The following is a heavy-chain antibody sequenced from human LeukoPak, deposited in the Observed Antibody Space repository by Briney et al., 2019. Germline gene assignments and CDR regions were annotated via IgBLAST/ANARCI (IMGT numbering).Heavy chain of an antibody. V-gene: IGHV3-23*01. D-gene: IGHD3-10*01. CDR3: AKDLGSYYYYMDV. J-gene: IGHJ6*03. Sequence: TAGSLRLSCAASGFTFSSYAMSWVRQAPGKGLEWVSAISGSGGSTYYADSVKGRFTISRDNSKNTLYLQMNSLRAEDTAVYYCAKDLGSYYYYMDVWGKGTTVTVSS. CDR2: ISGSGGST. CDR1: GFTFSSYA.